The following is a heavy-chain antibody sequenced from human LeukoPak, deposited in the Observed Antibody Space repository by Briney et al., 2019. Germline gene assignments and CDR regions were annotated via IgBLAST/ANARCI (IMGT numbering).Heavy chain of an antibody. CDR3: AKDSRSGWWGSRGYFDY. J-gene: IGHJ4*02. Sequence: GGSLGLSCAASGFTFSSYAMSWVRQAPGKGLEWVSAISGSGGSTYYADSVKGRFTISRDNSKNTLYLQMNSLRAEDTALYYCAKDSRSGWWGSRGYFDYWGQGTLVTVSS. CDR1: GFTFSSYA. V-gene: IGHV3-23*01. CDR2: ISGSGGST. D-gene: IGHD6-19*01.